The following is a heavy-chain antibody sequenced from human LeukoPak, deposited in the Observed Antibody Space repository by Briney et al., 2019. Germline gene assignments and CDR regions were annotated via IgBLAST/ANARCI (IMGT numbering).Heavy chain of an antibody. V-gene: IGHV1-69*05. CDR3: ARTSGELNDAFDI. D-gene: IGHD3-16*01. J-gene: IGHJ3*02. CDR2: IIPIFGTA. CDR1: GGTFSSYA. Sequence: SVKVSCKASGGTFSSYAMSWVRQAPGQGLEWMGGIIPIFGTANYAQKFQGRVTITTDESTSTAYMELSSLRSEDTAVYYCARTSGELNDAFDIWGQGTMVTVSS.